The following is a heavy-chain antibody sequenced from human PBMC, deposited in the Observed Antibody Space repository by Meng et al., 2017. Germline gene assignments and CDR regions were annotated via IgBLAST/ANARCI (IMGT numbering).Heavy chain of an antibody. CDR3: ARADTKGDWFDP. Sequence: EGQLVESGGGLVQPGGSLRLSCADSGFTFSDHYMDWVRQAPGKGLEWVGRTRNKANSYTTEYAASVKGRFTISRDDSKNSLYLQMNSLKTEDTAVYYCARADTKGDWFDPWGQGTLVTVSS. CDR1: GFTFSDHY. D-gene: IGHD2-8*01. CDR2: TRNKANSYTT. J-gene: IGHJ5*02. V-gene: IGHV3-72*01.